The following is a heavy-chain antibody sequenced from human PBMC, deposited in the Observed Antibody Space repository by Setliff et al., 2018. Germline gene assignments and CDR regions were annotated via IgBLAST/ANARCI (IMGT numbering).Heavy chain of an antibody. D-gene: IGHD3-10*01. CDR2: INQDGSTYI. CDR1: GFSFTTYT. CDR3: ARPGRSNYWDSFDY. J-gene: IGHJ4*02. Sequence: GGSLRLSCAASGFSFTTYTMNWIRQAPGQGLEWVANINQDGSTYIYQSDSVKGRFTISRDNAESSLYLQMNSLMADDTAVYYCARPGRSNYWDSFDYWGQGTLVTVSS. V-gene: IGHV3-7*01.